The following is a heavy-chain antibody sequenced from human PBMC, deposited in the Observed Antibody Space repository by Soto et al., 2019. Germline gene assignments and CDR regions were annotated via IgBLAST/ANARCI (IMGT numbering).Heavy chain of an antibody. J-gene: IGHJ6*02. CDR3: ARDRPYGSGSWYYGMDV. D-gene: IGHD3-10*01. Sequence: GGSLRLSCAASGFTVSSNYMSWVRQAPGKGLEWVSVIYSGGSTYYADSVKGRFTISRDNSKNTLYLQMNSLRAEDTAVYYCARDRPYGSGSWYYGMDVWGQGTTVTVSS. V-gene: IGHV3-66*01. CDR2: IYSGGST. CDR1: GFTVSSNY.